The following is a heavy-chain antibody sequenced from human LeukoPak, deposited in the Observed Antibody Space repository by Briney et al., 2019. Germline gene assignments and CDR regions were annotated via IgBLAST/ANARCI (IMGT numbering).Heavy chain of an antibody. CDR3: ACSYGSGATEPFDY. D-gene: IGHD3-10*01. Sequence: PSETLSLTCTVSGGSISSYYWSWIRQPAGKGLEWIGRIYTSGSTNYNPSLKSRVTISVDTSKNQFSLKLSSVTAADTAVYYCACSYGSGATEPFDYWGQGTLVTVSS. V-gene: IGHV4-4*07. CDR2: IYTSGST. J-gene: IGHJ4*02. CDR1: GGSISSYY.